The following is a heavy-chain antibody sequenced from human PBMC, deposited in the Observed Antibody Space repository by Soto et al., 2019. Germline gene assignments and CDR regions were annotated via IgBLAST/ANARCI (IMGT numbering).Heavy chain of an antibody. CDR2: IYYSGST. CDR1: GGSISTYH. J-gene: IGHJ5*02. V-gene: IGHV4-59*01. D-gene: IGHD6-19*01. Sequence: PSETLSLTCTVSGGSISTYHWSWIRQPPGKGLEWIGYIYYSGSTNYNPSLKSRVTISVDTSKNQFSLKLSSVTAADTAVYYCARDPSSGWKWFDPWGQGTLVTVS. CDR3: ARDPSSGWKWFDP.